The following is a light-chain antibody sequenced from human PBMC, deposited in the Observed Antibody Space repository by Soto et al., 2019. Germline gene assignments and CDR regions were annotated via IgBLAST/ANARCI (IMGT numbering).Light chain of an antibody. CDR2: WGS. J-gene: IGKJ1*01. Sequence: DIVMTQSPLSLPVTPGEPASISCRSSQSLLHSNGYNYLDWYLQKPGQSSQLLIYWGSNRASGVPCRFSETGLGPYFTLKFNRVEAEDVRFDFCTQRLQSPTTFDHGTTVAIK. CDR3: TQRLQSPTT. V-gene: IGKV2-28*01. CDR1: QSLLHSNGYNY.